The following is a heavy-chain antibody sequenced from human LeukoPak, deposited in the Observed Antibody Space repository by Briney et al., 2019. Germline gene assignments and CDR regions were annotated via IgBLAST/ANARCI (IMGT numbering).Heavy chain of an antibody. CDR3: ARDRYYGSGSAWNWFDP. D-gene: IGHD3-10*01. Sequence: SETLSLTCTVSGGSISSYYWSWIRQHPGKGLEWIGYIYYSGSTYYNPSLKSRVTISVDTSKNQFSLKLSSVTAADTAVYYCARDRYYGSGSAWNWFDPWGQGTLVTVSS. CDR2: IYYSGST. J-gene: IGHJ5*02. V-gene: IGHV4-59*06. CDR1: GGSISSYY.